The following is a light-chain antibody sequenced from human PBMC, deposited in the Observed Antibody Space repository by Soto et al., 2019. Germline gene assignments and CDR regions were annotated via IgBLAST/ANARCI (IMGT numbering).Light chain of an antibody. CDR3: QQYTTYSGT. CDR1: QSISNW. J-gene: IGKJ1*01. V-gene: IGKV1-5*01. Sequence: DIQMTQSPSTLSASVGDRVTITCRASQSISNWLAWYQQKPGKAPKLLIYDASSLETGVPSRFSGSASGTEFTLTISSLQPDDFATYYCQQYTTYSGTFGQGTKVDIK. CDR2: DAS.